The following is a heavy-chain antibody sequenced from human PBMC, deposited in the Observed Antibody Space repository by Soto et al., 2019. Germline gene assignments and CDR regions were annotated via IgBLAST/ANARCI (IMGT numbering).Heavy chain of an antibody. D-gene: IGHD3-9*01. Sequence: QVQLVQYGAEVKKPGSSVQVSCKASGGTFSSNAISWVRQAPGQGLEWMGGIIPIYASPNYAQNFQGRVTVTADKATSTAYLELRRLKFADSAIYYCAVTVTGSRSPLAHWGRVTRVIVSS. CDR3: AVTVTGSRSPLAH. CDR2: IIPIYASP. CDR1: GGTFSSNA. J-gene: IGHJ4*02. V-gene: IGHV1-69*06.